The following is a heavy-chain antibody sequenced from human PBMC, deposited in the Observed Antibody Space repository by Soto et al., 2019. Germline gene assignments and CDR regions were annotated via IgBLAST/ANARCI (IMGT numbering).Heavy chain of an antibody. CDR2: IYYSGST. V-gene: IGHV4-31*03. D-gene: IGHD2-15*01. J-gene: IGHJ5*02. Sequence: LSLTCTVSGGSISSGGYYWSWIRQHPGKGLEWIGYIYYSGSTYYNPSLKSRVTISVDTSKNQFSLKLSSVTAADTAVYYCARAKLVVAARANWFDPWGQGTLVTVSS. CDR3: ARAKLVVAARANWFDP. CDR1: GGSISSGGYY.